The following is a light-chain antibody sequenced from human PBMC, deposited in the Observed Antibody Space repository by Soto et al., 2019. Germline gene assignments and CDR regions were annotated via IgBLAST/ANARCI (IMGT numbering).Light chain of an antibody. J-gene: IGKJ1*01. Sequence: DIQMTQSPSSLSASVGDRVTITCRASQSISSYLNWYQQKPGKAPKLLIYAASSLQSGVPSRFSGSGSGTDFTLTISSLQPEDFATDYCQQSYSTFRTFGQGTKVEIK. CDR1: QSISSY. V-gene: IGKV1-39*01. CDR2: AAS. CDR3: QQSYSTFRT.